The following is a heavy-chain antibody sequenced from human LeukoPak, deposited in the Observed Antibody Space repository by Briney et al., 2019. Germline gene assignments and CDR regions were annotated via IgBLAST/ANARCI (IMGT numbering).Heavy chain of an antibody. Sequence: ASVKVSCKASGGTFSSYAISWVRRAPGQGLEWMGRIIPILGIANYAQKFQGRVTITADKSTSTAYMELSSLRSEDTAVYYCARGPPHDAFDIWGQGTMVTVSS. CDR2: IIPILGIA. CDR1: GGTFSSYA. J-gene: IGHJ3*02. CDR3: ARGPPHDAFDI. V-gene: IGHV1-69*04.